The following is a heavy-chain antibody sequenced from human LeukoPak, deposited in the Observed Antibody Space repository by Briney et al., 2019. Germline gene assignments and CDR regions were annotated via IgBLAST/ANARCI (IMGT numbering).Heavy chain of an antibody. J-gene: IGHJ4*02. CDR3: ARVVWTIAVAGTGTYDY. Sequence: ASVTVSCTASGYTFSTYPMNWVRQAPGQVLEWMGWISAYNGNTNYAQKLQGRVTMTTDTSTSTAYMELRSLRSDDTAVYYCARVVWTIAVAGTGTYDYWGQGTLVTVSS. CDR1: GYTFSTYP. V-gene: IGHV1-18*01. CDR2: ISAYNGNT. D-gene: IGHD6-19*01.